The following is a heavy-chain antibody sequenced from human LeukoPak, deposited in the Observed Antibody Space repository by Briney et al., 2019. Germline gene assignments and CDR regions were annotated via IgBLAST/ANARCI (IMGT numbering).Heavy chain of an antibody. CDR1: GFTFSSFA. Sequence: TGGSLTVSCTVSGFTFSSFAMNWIRQAPGKGLEWISTITAGSGANYCADSVNGRFTIARDNTKDTLYLQMHSLRDEDTAVYFCAKDPHLTTYTSGWSSNSFDYWGQGTLVAVSS. V-gene: IGHV3-23*01. CDR2: ITAGSGAN. CDR3: AKDPHLTTYTSGWSSNSFDY. D-gene: IGHD6-19*01. J-gene: IGHJ4*02.